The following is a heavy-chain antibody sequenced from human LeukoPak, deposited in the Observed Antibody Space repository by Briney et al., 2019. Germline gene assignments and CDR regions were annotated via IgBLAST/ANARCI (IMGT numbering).Heavy chain of an antibody. V-gene: IGHV1-8*01. CDR3: ARGFAMV. CDR1: GYTFTSYD. Sequence: ASVKVSCKASGYTFTSYDINWVRQDTGQGLEWMGWMNPNIGNTGYAHKFQRRVTMTRTTSIMTAYMELSSLRSEDTAVYYCARGFAMVWGQGTLVTVSS. J-gene: IGHJ4*02. D-gene: IGHD5-18*01. CDR2: MNPNIGNT.